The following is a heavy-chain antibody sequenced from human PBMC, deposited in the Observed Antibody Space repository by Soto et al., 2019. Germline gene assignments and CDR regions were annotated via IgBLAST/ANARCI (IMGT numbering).Heavy chain of an antibody. CDR2: IWHDGGEK. Sequence: QVQLVESGGGVVQPGRSLRLSCTASGFTLSEYGMHWVRQAPGKGLEWVAVIWHDGGEKYYADSVTGRFTISRDNSKNTVHLQIDSLGTEDTALYYCARDPGRGSPIDYWGQGTLVTVSS. J-gene: IGHJ4*02. V-gene: IGHV3-33*01. CDR3: ARDPGRGSPIDY. D-gene: IGHD2-2*01. CDR1: GFTLSEYG.